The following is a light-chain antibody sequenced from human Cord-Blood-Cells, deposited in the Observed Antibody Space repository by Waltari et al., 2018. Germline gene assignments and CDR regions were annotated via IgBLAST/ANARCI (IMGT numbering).Light chain of an antibody. J-gene: IGLJ2*01. Sequence: QSALTQPASVSGSPGQSITISCTGTSSDVGSYNLVSWYQQHPGKAPKLMIYEGRKRPSGVSNRFSGSKSGNTASMTISALQAEDEADYYCCSYAGSSTWGFGGGTKLTVL. CDR3: CSYAGSSTWG. V-gene: IGLV2-23*01. CDR1: SSDVGSYNL. CDR2: EGR.